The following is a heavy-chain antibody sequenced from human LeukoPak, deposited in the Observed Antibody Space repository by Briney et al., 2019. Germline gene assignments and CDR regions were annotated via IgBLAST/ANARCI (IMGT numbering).Heavy chain of an antibody. CDR2: IYYSGST. CDR3: ARKDSSSHFDY. V-gene: IGHV4-61*05. Sequence: SETLSLTCTVSGGSISSSSYYWGWIRQPPGKGLEWIGYIYYSGSTNYNPSLKSRVTISVDTSKNQFSLKLSSVTAADTAVYYCARKDSSSHFDYWGQGTLVTVSS. D-gene: IGHD6-13*01. J-gene: IGHJ4*02. CDR1: GGSISSSSYY.